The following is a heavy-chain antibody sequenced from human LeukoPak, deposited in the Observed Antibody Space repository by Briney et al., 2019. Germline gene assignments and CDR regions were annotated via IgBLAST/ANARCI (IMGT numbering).Heavy chain of an antibody. J-gene: IGHJ4*02. CDR1: GFTFSNYD. D-gene: IGHD6-13*01. V-gene: IGHV3-74*01. CDR2: IKTDGSST. Sequence: GGSLRLSCAASGFTFSNYDMNWVRQAPGKGLVWVSRIKTDGSSTSYADSVKGRFTISRDNAKNTMYLQMNSLRVEDTAVYYCARDFMYSISCTGCWGQGTLVTVSS. CDR3: ARDFMYSISCTGC.